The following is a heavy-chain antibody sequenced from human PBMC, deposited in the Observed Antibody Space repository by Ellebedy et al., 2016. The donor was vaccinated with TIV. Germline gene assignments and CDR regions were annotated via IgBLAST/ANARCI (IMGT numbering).Heavy chain of an antibody. J-gene: IGHJ4*02. V-gene: IGHV3-30*18. CDR2: ISYDGSDK. CDR3: SKSNYGSGRTCFNS. CDR1: GFSFSNYA. D-gene: IGHD3-10*01. Sequence: GGSLRLXXAASGFSFSNYAMHWVRQAPGKGLEWVAFISYDGSDKDYADSVKGRFTISRDNSENTLYLHMNSLRAEDTAVYFCSKSNYGSGRTCFNSWGQGTLVTVSS.